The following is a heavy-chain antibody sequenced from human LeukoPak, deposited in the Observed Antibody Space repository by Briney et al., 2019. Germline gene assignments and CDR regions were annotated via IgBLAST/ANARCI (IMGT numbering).Heavy chain of an antibody. CDR1: GGSISTYY. V-gene: IGHV4-59*08. CDR3: ARMGGYSGYATH. CDR2: IHYSGTT. J-gene: IGHJ4*02. Sequence: SETLSLTRTVSGGSISTYYWSWIRQPPGKRLEWIGYIHYSGTTNYNPSLKNRVTISLDTSKNQFSLNLSSVTAADTAVYYCARMGGYSGYATHWGQGTLVTVSS. D-gene: IGHD5-12*01.